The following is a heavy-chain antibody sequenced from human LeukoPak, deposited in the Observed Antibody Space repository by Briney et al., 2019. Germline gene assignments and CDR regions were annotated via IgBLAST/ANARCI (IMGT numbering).Heavy chain of an antibody. CDR3: AKVAHYYYGSESYYFFEH. Sequence: GGSLRLSCAASGFIFDDYGMTWVRQAPGKGLEWVSGTNWNGASTGYADSVKGRFTISRDNAKNSLYLQMNSLRVEDTATYYCAKVAHYYYGSESYYFFEHWGQGTPVTASS. D-gene: IGHD3-10*01. J-gene: IGHJ4*02. CDR2: TNWNGAST. V-gene: IGHV3-20*04. CDR1: GFIFDDYG.